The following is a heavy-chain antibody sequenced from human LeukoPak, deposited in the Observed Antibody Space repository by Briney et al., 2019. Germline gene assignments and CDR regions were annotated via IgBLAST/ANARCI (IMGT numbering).Heavy chain of an antibody. CDR3: ARRKITIFGVVIYYYYGMDV. V-gene: IGHV3-23*01. CDR1: GFTFSSYA. D-gene: IGHD3-3*01. Sequence: GGSLRLSCAASGFTFSSYAMSWVRQAPGKGLEWVSAISGSGGSTYYADSVKGRFTISGDNSKDTLYLQMNSLRAEDTAVYYCARRKITIFGVVIYYYYGMDVWGQGTTVTVSS. J-gene: IGHJ6*02. CDR2: ISGSGGST.